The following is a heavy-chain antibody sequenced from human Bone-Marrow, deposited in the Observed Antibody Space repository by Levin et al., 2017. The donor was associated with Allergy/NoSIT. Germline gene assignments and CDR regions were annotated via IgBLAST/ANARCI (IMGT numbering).Heavy chain of an antibody. D-gene: IGHD6-19*01. CDR1: GFTVSSKY. CDR3: AGGGWPGGDY. J-gene: IGHJ4*02. CDR2: IYTGGST. Sequence: ASVKVSCAASGFTVSSKYMSWVRQAPGKGLEWVSVIYTGGSTYYADSVRGRFTISRDNSKNTLYLQMNSLRAEDTAGYYCAGGGWPGGDYWGQGTLVTVSS. V-gene: IGHV3-53*01.